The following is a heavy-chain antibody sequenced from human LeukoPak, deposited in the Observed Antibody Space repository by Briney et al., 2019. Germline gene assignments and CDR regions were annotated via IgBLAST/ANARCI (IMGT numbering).Heavy chain of an antibody. CDR1: GGSISSYY. CDR2: IYYSGST. CDR3: ARDSYSYIFDY. V-gene: IGHV4-59*12. Sequence: PSETLSLTCTVSGGSISSYYWSWIRQPPGKGLEWIGYIYYSGSTNYNPSLKSRVTISVDTSKNQFSLKLSSVTAADTAVYYCARDSYSYIFDYWGQGTLVTVSS. J-gene: IGHJ4*02. D-gene: IGHD2-15*01.